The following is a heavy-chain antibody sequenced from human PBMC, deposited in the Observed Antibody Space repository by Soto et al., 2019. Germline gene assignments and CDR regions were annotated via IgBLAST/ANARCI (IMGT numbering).Heavy chain of an antibody. CDR1: GDSVSSNSAA. Sequence: SQTLSLPCAISGDSVSSNSAAWNWIRQSPSRGLEWLGRTYYRSKWYNDYAVSVKSRITINPDTSKSQFSLQLNSVTPEDTAVYYCARDQGSSGWYYYYGMDVWGQGSTVTVSS. CDR2: TYYRSKWYN. D-gene: IGHD6-19*01. V-gene: IGHV6-1*01. J-gene: IGHJ6*02. CDR3: ARDQGSSGWYYYYGMDV.